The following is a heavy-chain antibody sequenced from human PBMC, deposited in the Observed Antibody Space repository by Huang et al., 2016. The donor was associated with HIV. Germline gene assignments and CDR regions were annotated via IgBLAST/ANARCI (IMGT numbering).Heavy chain of an antibody. Sequence: EVQLVQSGAEVKKPGESLKISCKGSGYSVTKYWIGWVRQMPGKGLEWMGIINPGDSNIRYSPPVQGQVTIAADEAVSTAYLQWSSLKASDTAMYYCARQDNYYDTSGYPIGGFDYWGQGTLVTVSS. CDR2: INPGDSNI. J-gene: IGHJ4*02. CDR1: GYSVTKYW. V-gene: IGHV5-51*01. D-gene: IGHD3-22*01. CDR3: ARQDNYYDTSGYPIGGFDY.